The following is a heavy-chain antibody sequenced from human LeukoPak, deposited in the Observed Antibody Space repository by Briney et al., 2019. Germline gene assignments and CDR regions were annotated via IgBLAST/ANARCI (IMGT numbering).Heavy chain of an antibody. J-gene: IGHJ5*02. CDR3: ARVAVRGVIGDP. D-gene: IGHD3-10*01. Sequence: PGGSLRLSCAASGFTFSSYWVSWVRQAPGKGLEWVANIKQDGSEKYYVDSVKGRFTISRDNAKNSLYPQMNSLRAEDTAVYYCARVAVRGVIGDPWGQGTLVTASS. CDR1: GFTFSSYW. V-gene: IGHV3-7*03. CDR2: IKQDGSEK.